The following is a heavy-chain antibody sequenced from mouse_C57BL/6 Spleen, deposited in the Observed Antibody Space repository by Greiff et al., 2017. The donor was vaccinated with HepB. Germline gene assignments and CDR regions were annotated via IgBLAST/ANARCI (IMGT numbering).Heavy chain of an antibody. CDR1: GYTFTDYY. D-gene: IGHD1-1*02. CDR2: INPNNGGT. J-gene: IGHJ3*01. V-gene: IGHV1-26*01. Sequence: EVQLQQSGPELVKPGASVKISCKASGYTFTDYYMNWVKQSHGKSLEWIGDINPNNGGTSYNQKFKGKATLTVDKSSSTAYMELRSLTSEDSAVYYCARYGGNYGFSYWGQGTLVTVSA. CDR3: ARYGGNYGFSY.